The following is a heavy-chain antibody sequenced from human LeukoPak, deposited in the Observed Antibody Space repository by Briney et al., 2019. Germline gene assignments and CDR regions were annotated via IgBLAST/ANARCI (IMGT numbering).Heavy chain of an antibody. Sequence: GGSLRLSCAASGFTFSSYAMHWVRQAPGKGLEWVAVISYDGSNKYYADSVKGRFTISRDNSKNTLYLQMNSLRAEDTAVYYCARVSQNYDILTGYYPFFDYWGQGTLVTVPS. CDR3: ARVSQNYDILTGYYPFFDY. V-gene: IGHV3-30-3*01. CDR1: GFTFSSYA. J-gene: IGHJ4*02. D-gene: IGHD3-9*01. CDR2: ISYDGSNK.